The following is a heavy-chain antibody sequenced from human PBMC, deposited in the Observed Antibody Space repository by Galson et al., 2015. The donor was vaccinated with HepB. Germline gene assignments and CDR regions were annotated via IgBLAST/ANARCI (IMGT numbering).Heavy chain of an antibody. Sequence: SLRLSCAASGFTFSTYAMNWVRQAPGKGLEWVPGISGSGDRTYYGGSVKGRFTISRDNSKNTLNLQMNSLRADDTAVYFCANGIEATGSFGYWGQGTLVTVSS. CDR1: GFTFSTYA. D-gene: IGHD6-13*01. CDR2: ISGSGDRT. V-gene: IGHV3-23*01. CDR3: ANGIEATGSFGY. J-gene: IGHJ4*02.